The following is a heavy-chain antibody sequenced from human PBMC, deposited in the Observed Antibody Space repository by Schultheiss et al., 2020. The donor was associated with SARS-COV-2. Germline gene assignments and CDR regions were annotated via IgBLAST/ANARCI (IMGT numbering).Heavy chain of an antibody. J-gene: IGHJ4*02. Sequence: SETLSLTCTVSGGSISSSSYYWGWIRQPPGKGLEWIGSIYYSGSTYYNPSLKSRVTISVDTSKNQFSLKLSSVTAADTAVYYCATLGAGLTAANYYSDHWGQGTLVTVSS. D-gene: IGHD1-26*01. CDR3: ATLGAGLTAANYYSDH. V-gene: IGHV4-39*01. CDR2: IYYSGST. CDR1: GGSISSSSYY.